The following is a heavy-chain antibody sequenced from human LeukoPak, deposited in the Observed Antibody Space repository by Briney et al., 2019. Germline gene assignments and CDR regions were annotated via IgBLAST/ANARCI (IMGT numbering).Heavy chain of an antibody. CDR3: ARGQRSYFCAVDD. J-gene: IGHJ4*02. CDR1: GADIRTYY. D-gene: IGHD1-26*01. Sequence: SETLSLTCTVYGADIRTYYWSWLRQAPGKGLEWIGQVYYTGSTTYNPSLKGRVTMSVDTSRNQFSLKMNFVTAADTALYYCARGQRSYFCAVDDCGLGTLVTVSS. CDR2: VYYTGST. V-gene: IGHV4-59*01.